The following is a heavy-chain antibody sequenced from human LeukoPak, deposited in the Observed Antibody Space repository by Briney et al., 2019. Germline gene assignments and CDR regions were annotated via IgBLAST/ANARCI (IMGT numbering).Heavy chain of an antibody. Sequence: GASVKVSCKASGYTFTGYSMHWVRQAPGQGLEWPGQTNPNSGGTNYAQNFQGRVTMTRDTSVSTAYMELSRLRSDDTAVYYCAKMFGPDAGFDYWGQGTLVPVSS. CDR1: GYTFTGYS. D-gene: IGHD3-16*01. J-gene: IGHJ4*02. V-gene: IGHV1-2*06. CDR2: TNPNSGGT. CDR3: AKMFGPDAGFDY.